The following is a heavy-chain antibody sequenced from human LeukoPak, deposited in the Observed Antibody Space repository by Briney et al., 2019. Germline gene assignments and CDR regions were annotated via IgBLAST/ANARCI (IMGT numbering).Heavy chain of an antibody. D-gene: IGHD6-13*01. Sequence: GGSLRLSCAASGFTFSSYSMNWVRQAPGKGLEWVSFISTSSSYIHNADSVKGRFTISRDNAENSLYLQMNSLRAEDTAVYYCARAAIAAARIYYFMDVWGKGTTVTVSS. V-gene: IGHV3-21*01. CDR3: ARAAIAAARIYYFMDV. J-gene: IGHJ6*03. CDR2: ISTSSSYI. CDR1: GFTFSSYS.